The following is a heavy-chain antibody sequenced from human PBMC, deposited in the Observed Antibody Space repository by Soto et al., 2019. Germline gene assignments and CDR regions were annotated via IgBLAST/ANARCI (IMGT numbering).Heavy chain of an antibody. V-gene: IGHV1-46*01. CDR1: GYTFFKYF. D-gene: IGHD2-15*01. J-gene: IGHJ5*01. CDR2: INPSRGSA. Sequence: ASLKITYNASGYTFFKYFIPWVQQAPGQGLEWIGIINPSRGSATYGPIFQGRVSLTTDMPTSTVYMELSSLRSEDTAIYYCARSLIVNTIDPWGQGTSVTVSS. CDR3: ARSLIVNTIDP.